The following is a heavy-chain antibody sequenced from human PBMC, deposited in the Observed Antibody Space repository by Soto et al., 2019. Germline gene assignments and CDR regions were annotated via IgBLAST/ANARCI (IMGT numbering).Heavy chain of an antibody. V-gene: IGHV3-53*01. J-gene: IGHJ4*02. Sequence: EVQLVESGGGLIQPGGSLRLSCAASGFTVSSNDMSWVRQAPGKGLEWVSLIYSGGNTYYADSVKGRFTISRDNSKNTLYLQMNSLRAEDTAVYYFASRPLNTNGGYWGQGTQVTVSS. D-gene: IGHD2-8*01. CDR3: ASRPLNTNGGY. CDR2: IYSGGNT. CDR1: GFTVSSND.